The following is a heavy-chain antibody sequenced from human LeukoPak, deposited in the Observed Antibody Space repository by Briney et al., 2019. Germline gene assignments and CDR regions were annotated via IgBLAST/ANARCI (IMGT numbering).Heavy chain of an antibody. CDR3: AKGAGAGTIDY. CDR1: GFTFSSYG. J-gene: IGHJ4*02. CDR2: IWYDGSNK. Sequence: PGGSLRLSCAASGFTFSSYGMHWVRQAPGKGLEWVAFIWYDGSNKYYADSVKGRFTISRDNSKNTLNLQMNSLRVEDTAVYYCAKGAGAGTIDYWGQGTLVTVSS. D-gene: IGHD6-13*01. V-gene: IGHV3-30*02.